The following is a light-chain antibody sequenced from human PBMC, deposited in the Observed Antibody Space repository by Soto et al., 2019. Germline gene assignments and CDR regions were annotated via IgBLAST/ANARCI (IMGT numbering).Light chain of an antibody. CDR1: SGHSSYT. CDR2: LEGTGDY. CDR3: ETWDSKSWV. V-gene: IGLV4-60*03. J-gene: IGLJ3*02. Sequence: QLVLTQSSSASASLRSSVKLTCTPSSGHSSYTIAWHQQQPGKAPRYLMKLEGTGDYNKGSGVPDRFSASSSGADRYLSISNLQSEDEADYYCETWDSKSWVFGGGTKLTVL.